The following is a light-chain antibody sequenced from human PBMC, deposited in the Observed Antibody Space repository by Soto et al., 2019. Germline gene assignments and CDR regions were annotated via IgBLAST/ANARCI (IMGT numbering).Light chain of an antibody. V-gene: IGKV2-28*01. CDR3: LQALQSLT. J-gene: IGKJ5*01. CDR2: FGS. Sequence: EIVMTKSPLTLPVTPGEPVSISCSSSQSLLYNNTYNCLDWYVQKPGQPPQLLLYFGSNRAPGARDRFSGSGSGTDFTLKINRVEAEDVGTYYCLQALQSLTGGQGTRLEIK. CDR1: QSLLYNNTYNC.